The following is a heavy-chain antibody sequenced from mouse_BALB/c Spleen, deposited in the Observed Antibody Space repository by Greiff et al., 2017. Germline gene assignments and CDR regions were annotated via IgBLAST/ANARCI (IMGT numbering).Heavy chain of an antibody. Sequence: QVQLQESGAELVRPGTSVKISCKASGYTFTNYWLGWVKQRPGQGLEWIGEIYPGGGYTNYNEKFKGKATLTADTSSSTAYMQLSSLTSEDSAVYFCTKSPITTSTSYYAMDYWGQGTSVTVSS. CDR3: TKSPITTSTSYYAMDY. D-gene: IGHD1-2*01. CDR1: GYTFTNYW. CDR2: IYPGGGYT. V-gene: IGHV1-63*02. J-gene: IGHJ4*01.